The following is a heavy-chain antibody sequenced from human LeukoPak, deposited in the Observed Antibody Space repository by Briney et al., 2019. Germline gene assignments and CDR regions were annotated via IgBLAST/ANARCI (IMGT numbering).Heavy chain of an antibody. V-gene: IGHV3-23*01. CDR2: ISGSGGST. CDR3: AKDDVGWFGELTWSDY. CDR1: GFTFSNYA. J-gene: IGHJ4*02. D-gene: IGHD3-10*01. Sequence: PGGSLRLSCAASGFTFSNYAMSWVRQAPGKGLEGVSTISGSGGSTYYADSVKGRFTISRDNSKNTLYLQMNSLRAEDTAVYYCAKDDVGWFGELTWSDYWGQGTLVTVSS.